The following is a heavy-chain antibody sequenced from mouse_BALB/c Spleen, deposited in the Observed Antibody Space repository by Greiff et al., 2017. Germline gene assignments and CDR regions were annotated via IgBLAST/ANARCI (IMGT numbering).Heavy chain of an antibody. Sequence: EVKVEESGPGLVKPSQSLSLTCTVTGYSITSDYAWNWIRQFPGNKLEWMGYISYSGSTSYNPSLKSRISITRDTSKNQFFLQLNSVTTEDTATYYCARSGGYSWYCDVWGAGTTVTVSS. D-gene: IGHD2-3*01. V-gene: IGHV3-2*02. CDR3: ARSGGYSWYCDV. CDR2: ISYSGST. CDR1: GYSITSDYA. J-gene: IGHJ1*01.